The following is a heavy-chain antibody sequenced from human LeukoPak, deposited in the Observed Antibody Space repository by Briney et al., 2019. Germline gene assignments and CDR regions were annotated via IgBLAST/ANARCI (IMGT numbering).Heavy chain of an antibody. D-gene: IGHD2-2*01. V-gene: IGHV3-23*01. CDR3: AKPDPGSYCSSTSCYPYYYYYYMDV. CDR2: ISGSGGST. J-gene: IGHJ6*03. CDR1: GFTFSSYA. Sequence: GGSLRLSCAASGFTFSSYAMSWVRQAPGKGLEWVSSISGSGGSTYYADSVKGRFTISRDNSKNTLYLQMNSLRAEDTAVYYCAKPDPGSYCSSTSCYPYYYYYYMDVWGKGTTVTVSS.